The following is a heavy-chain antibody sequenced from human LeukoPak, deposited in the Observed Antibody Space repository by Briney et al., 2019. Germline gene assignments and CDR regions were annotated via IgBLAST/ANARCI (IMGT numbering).Heavy chain of an antibody. Sequence: GGSLRLSGVVSGFSFSDSYMTGLRQTPGKGLEALAYISPSSHDIYYADSVKGQFTISRDNARTSLYLQINRLGPDDTALYYCSTDPRLLTYWGHGTLVTVSS. CDR3: STDPRLLTY. V-gene: IGHV3-11*01. CDR1: GFSFSDSY. J-gene: IGHJ4*01. CDR2: ISPSSHDI. D-gene: IGHD2-8*01.